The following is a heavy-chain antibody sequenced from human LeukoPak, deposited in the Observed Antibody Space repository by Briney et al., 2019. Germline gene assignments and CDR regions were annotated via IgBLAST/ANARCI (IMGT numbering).Heavy chain of an antibody. V-gene: IGHV3-66*02. CDR2: IYSGGST. CDR3: GRVSIIAAAGHFDY. CDR1: GFTVSSNY. D-gene: IGHD6-13*01. J-gene: IGHJ4*02. Sequence: GGSLRLSCAASGFTVSSNYMSWVRQAPGKGLEWVSVIYSGGSTYYADSVKGRFTISRDNSKNTLYLQMNSLRAEDTAVYYCGRVSIIAAAGHFDYWGQGTLVTVSS.